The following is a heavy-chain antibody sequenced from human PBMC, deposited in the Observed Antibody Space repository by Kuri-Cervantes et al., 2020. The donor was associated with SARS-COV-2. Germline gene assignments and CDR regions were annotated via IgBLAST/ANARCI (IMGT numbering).Heavy chain of an antibody. D-gene: IGHD6-13*01. Sequence: GGSLRLSCAASGFTFDDYAMHWVRQAPGKGLEWVSGISWNSGSIGYADSVKGRFTISRDNSKNTLYPQMNSLRAEDTAVYYCAKDVAAAGYFDYWGQGTLVTVSS. CDR2: ISWNSGSI. CDR1: GFTFDDYA. J-gene: IGHJ4*02. V-gene: IGHV3-9*01. CDR3: AKDVAAAGYFDY.